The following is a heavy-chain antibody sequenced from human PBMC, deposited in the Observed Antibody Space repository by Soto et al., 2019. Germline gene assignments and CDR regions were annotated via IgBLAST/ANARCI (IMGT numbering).Heavy chain of an antibody. J-gene: IGHJ6*03. CDR3: ATITDYYYYYMDV. V-gene: IGHV3-21*04. CDR1: GFTFSSYS. CDR2: ISSSSSYI. Sequence: PGGSLRLSCAASGFTFSSYSMNWVRQAPGKGLEWVSSISSSSSYIYYADSVKGRFTISRDNAKNSLYLQMNSLRSEDTVVYYCATITDYYYYYMDVWGKGTTVTVSS. D-gene: IGHD3-3*01.